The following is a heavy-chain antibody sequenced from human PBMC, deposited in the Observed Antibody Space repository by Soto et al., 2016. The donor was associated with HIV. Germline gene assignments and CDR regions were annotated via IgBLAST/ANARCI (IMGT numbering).Heavy chain of an antibody. D-gene: IGHD3-10*01. CDR2: ISNSGGTT. V-gene: IGHV3-23*01. CDR3: TKDRGTMVRGVTLYYYYYGMDV. J-gene: IGHJ6*02. CDR1: KFTFSTYA. Sequence: EVQLLESGGGLVQPGGSLRLSCAASKFTFSTYAMSWVRQAPGKGLEWVSTISNSGGTTYYADSVKGRFTISRDNSKNTLYLQMNGLRADDTAVYYCTKDRGTMVRGVTLYYYYYGMDVWGQGTTVTVSS.